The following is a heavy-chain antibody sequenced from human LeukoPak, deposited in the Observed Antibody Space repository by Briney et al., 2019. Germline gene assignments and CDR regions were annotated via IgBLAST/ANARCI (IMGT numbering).Heavy chain of an antibody. CDR3: ARATTAMVTDY. J-gene: IGHJ4*02. CDR1: GYTFTVYY. Sequence: ASVKVSCKASGYTFTVYYMHWVRQAPGQGLEWMGWINPNSGGTNYAQKFQGWVTMTRDTSISTAYMELSRLRSDDTAVYYCARATTAMVTDYWGQGTLVTVSS. V-gene: IGHV1-2*04. D-gene: IGHD5-18*01. CDR2: INPNSGGT.